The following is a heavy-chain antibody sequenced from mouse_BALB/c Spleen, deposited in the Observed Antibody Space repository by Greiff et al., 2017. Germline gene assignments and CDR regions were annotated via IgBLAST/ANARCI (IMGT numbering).Heavy chain of an antibody. CDR1: GFTFSDYG. J-gene: IGHJ4*01. V-gene: IGHV5-15*02. CDR3: ARDGEEGLAMDY. Sequence: DVMLVESGGGLVQPGGSRKLSCAASGFTFSDYGMAWVRQAPGKGPEWVAFISNLAYSIYYADTVTGRFTISRENAKNTLYLEMSSLRSEDTAMYYCARDGEEGLAMDYWGQGTSVTVSS. CDR2: ISNLAYSI.